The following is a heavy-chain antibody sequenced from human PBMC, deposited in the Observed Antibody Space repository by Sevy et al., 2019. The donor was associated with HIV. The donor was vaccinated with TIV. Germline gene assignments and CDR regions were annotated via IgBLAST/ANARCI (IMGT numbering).Heavy chain of an antibody. CDR1: GFTFSDHC. V-gene: IGHV3-72*01. D-gene: IGHD2-15*01. J-gene: IGHJ3*01. CDR2: TRNKANSYTT. CDR3: ARSSVVRGVAFDF. Sequence: GGSLRLSCAASGFTFSDHCMDWVRQAPGKGLEWVGHTRNKANSYTTEYAASVKGRFTISRDDSKNSLYLQMNSLKTEDTAVYYCARSSVVRGVAFDFWGQGTMVTVSS.